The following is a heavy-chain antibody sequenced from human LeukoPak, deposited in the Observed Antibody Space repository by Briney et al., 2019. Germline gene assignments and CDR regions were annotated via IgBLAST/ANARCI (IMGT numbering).Heavy chain of an antibody. D-gene: IGHD3-22*01. J-gene: IGHJ4*02. CDR1: GGSISSYY. Sequence: ASETLSLTCTVSGGSISSYYLSWIRQPPGKGLEWIGYIYYSGSTNYNPSLKSRVTISVDTSKNQFSLKLSSVTAADTAVYYCARYCYDSSGYYLDYWGQGNLVTASS. CDR3: ARYCYDSSGYYLDY. CDR2: IYYSGST. V-gene: IGHV4-59*01.